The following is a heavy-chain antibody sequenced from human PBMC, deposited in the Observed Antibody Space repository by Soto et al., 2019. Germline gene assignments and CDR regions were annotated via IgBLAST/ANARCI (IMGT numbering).Heavy chain of an antibody. J-gene: IGHJ4*02. CDR1: GFTFSSYA. CDR2: VSIGGST. V-gene: IGHV3-23*01. D-gene: IGHD2-15*01. CDR3: AKRRGAGGHFDY. Sequence: GGSLRLSCAASGFTFSSYAMGWVRQGPGKGLEWVAVVSIGGSTHYADSVRGRFTISRDNSKNTLSLQMSSLTAEDTAVYFCAKRRGAGGHFDYWGQGALVTVSS.